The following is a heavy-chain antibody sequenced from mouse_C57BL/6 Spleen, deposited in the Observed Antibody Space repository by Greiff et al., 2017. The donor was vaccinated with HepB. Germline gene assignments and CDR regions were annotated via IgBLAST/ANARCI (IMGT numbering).Heavy chain of an antibody. CDR1: GYTFTSYW. D-gene: IGHD2-1*01. CDR3: AGGNYEGYAMDY. V-gene: IGHV1-64*01. J-gene: IGHJ4*01. Sequence: QVQLQQPGAELVKPGASVKLSCKASGYTFTSYWMHWVKQRPGQGLEWIGMIHPNSGSTNYNEKFKSKATLTVDKSSSTAYMQLSSLTSEDSAVDYCAGGNYEGYAMDYWGQGTSVTVSS. CDR2: IHPNSGST.